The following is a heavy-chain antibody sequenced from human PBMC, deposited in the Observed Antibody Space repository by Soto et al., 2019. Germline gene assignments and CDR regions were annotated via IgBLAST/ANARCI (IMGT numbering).Heavy chain of an antibody. Sequence: QVQLVQSGAEVKKPGSSVKVSCKASGGPFSSYAINWVRQAPGQGLEWMGVITPMFGAPHYAQNFKGRITITADKSTNTAYMEPSSLTSGDTAVYFCARVFTGRWFVPWGQGTLVTVSS. CDR1: GGPFSSYA. CDR2: ITPMFGAP. CDR3: ARVFTGRWFVP. D-gene: IGHD3-10*02. V-gene: IGHV1-69*06. J-gene: IGHJ5*02.